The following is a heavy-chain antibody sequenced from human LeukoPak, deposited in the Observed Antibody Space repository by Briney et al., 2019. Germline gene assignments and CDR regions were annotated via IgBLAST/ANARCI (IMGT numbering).Heavy chain of an antibody. J-gene: IGHJ4*02. D-gene: IGHD3-22*01. CDR2: ISSSSSTI. Sequence: GGSLRLSCAASGFTFSSYSMNWVRQAPGKGLEWVSYISSSSSTIYYADSVKGRFTISRDNAKNSLYLQMNSLRAEDTAVYYCAKAPGYYDSSGYSQFFDYWGQGTLVTVSS. CDR3: AKAPGYYDSSGYSQFFDY. CDR1: GFTFSSYS. V-gene: IGHV3-48*01.